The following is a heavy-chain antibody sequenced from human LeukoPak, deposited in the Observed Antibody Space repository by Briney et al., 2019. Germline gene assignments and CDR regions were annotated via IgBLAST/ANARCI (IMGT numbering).Heavy chain of an antibody. V-gene: IGHV3-53*01. CDR2: TYSGGST. D-gene: IGHD3-10*01. CDR1: GFTVSSNY. Sequence: GGSLRLSCAASGFTVSSNYMSWVRQAPGKGLEWVSVTYSGGSTYYADSVKGRFTISRDNSKNTLYLQMNSLRAEDTAVYYCNLWFGESYLNYYGMDVWGQGTTVTVSS. J-gene: IGHJ6*02. CDR3: NLWFGESYLNYYGMDV.